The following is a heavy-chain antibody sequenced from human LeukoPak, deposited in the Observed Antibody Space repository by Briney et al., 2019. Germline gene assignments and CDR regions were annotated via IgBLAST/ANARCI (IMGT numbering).Heavy chain of an antibody. V-gene: IGHV1-69*01. CDR3: ARGRGSGSYSDAFDI. CDR2: IIPIFGTA. J-gene: IGHJ3*02. D-gene: IGHD3-10*01. CDR1: GGTFSSYA. Sequence: GSSVKVSCKASGGTFSSYAISWVRQAPGQGLEWMGGIIPIFGTANYAQKFQGRVTITADESTSTAYMELSSLRSEDTAVYYCARGRGSGSYSDAFDIWGRGTMVTVSS.